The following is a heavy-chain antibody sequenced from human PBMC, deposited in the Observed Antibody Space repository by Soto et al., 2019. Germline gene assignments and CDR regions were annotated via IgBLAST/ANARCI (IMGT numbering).Heavy chain of an antibody. CDR2: MNPNSGNT. D-gene: IGHD4-17*01. Sequence: ASVKVSCKASGYTFTSYDINWVRQATGQGLEWMGWMNPNSGNTGYAQKFQGRVTMTRNTSISTAYMELSSLRSEDTAVYYCESTTVTQVTDYMDVWGKGTTITVSS. CDR3: ESTTVTQVTDYMDV. V-gene: IGHV1-8*01. J-gene: IGHJ6*03. CDR1: GYTFTSYD.